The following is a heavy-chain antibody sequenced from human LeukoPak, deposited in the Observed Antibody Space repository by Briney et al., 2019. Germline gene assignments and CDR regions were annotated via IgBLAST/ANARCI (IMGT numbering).Heavy chain of an antibody. V-gene: IGHV1-69*05. Sequence: SVKVSCKASEGTFSSYAISWVRQAPGQGLEWMGGIIPIFGTANYAQKFQGRVTITTDESTSTAYMELSSLRSEDTAVYYCARSTYYYDSSGYYYAWFDPWGQGTLVTVSS. CDR1: EGTFSSYA. CDR3: ARSTYYYDSSGYYYAWFDP. D-gene: IGHD3-22*01. CDR2: IIPIFGTA. J-gene: IGHJ5*02.